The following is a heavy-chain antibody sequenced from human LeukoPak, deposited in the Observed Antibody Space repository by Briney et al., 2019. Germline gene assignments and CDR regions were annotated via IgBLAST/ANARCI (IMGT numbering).Heavy chain of an antibody. D-gene: IGHD3-9*01. CDR2: IYYSGST. CDR1: GGSISSSSYY. CDR3: ARGGSYYDILTGNFDY. V-gene: IGHV4-39*07. Sequence: SETLSLTCTVSGGSISSSSYYWGWIRQPPGKGLEWIGSIYYSGSTNYNPSLKSRVTISVDTSKNQFSLKLSSVTAADTAVYYCARGGSYYDILTGNFDYWGQGTLVTVSS. J-gene: IGHJ4*02.